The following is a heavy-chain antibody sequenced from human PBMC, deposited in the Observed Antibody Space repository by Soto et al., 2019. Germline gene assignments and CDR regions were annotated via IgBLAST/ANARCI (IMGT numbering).Heavy chain of an antibody. Sequence: QVLLVQSGGEVKKPGASVKVSCKTSGYTFIDYGINWVRQAPGQGLEWMGWISTSNGTTDYAQKLQGRLSMTTDTSTSTAYLELRSLTSDDTAVYYCARDPTYYYDDDGYWDAFDSWGQWTMVTVSS. CDR3: ARDPTYYYDDDGYWDAFDS. CDR1: GYTFIDYG. CDR2: ISTSNGTT. D-gene: IGHD3-22*01. J-gene: IGHJ3*02. V-gene: IGHV1-18*04.